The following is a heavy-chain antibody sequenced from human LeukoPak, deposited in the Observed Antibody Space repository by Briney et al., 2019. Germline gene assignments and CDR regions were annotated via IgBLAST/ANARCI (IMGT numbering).Heavy chain of an antibody. V-gene: IGHV5-51*01. CDR2: IYPGDSDT. CDR3: ARLLRYFDWLLGYFDY. CDR1: GYNFTNYW. J-gene: IGHJ4*02. D-gene: IGHD3-9*01. Sequence: HGESLKISCKGSGYNFTNYWIGWVRQMPGKGLEWMGIIYPGDSDTRYSPSFQGQVTISADKSISTAYLQWSSLKASDTAMYYCARLLRYFDWLLGYFDYWGQGTLVTVSS.